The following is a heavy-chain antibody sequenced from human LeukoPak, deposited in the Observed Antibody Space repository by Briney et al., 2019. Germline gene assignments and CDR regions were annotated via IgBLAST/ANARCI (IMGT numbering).Heavy chain of an antibody. CDR2: IYSGGST. J-gene: IGHJ4*02. CDR1: GFTVSNNY. V-gene: IGHV3-53*01. Sequence: GGSLRLSCAASGFTVSNNYMRGVRQAPWKGLQWVSVIYSGGSTYYADSVKGRFTISRDNSKNTLYLQMNSLRAEDTAVYYCASAGTTVTSINYWGQGTLVTVSS. D-gene: IGHD4-17*01. CDR3: ASAGTTVTSINY.